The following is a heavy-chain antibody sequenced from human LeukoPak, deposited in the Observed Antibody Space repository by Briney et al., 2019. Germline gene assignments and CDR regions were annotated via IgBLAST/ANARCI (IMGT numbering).Heavy chain of an antibody. D-gene: IGHD5-24*01. CDR2: IYYSGST. CDR1: GGSISSYY. J-gene: IGHJ4*02. Sequence: SETPSLTCTVSGGSISSYYWSWIRQPPGKGLEWIGYIYYSGSTNYNPSLKSRVTISVDTSKNQFSLKLSSVTAADTAVYYCARLVEMATILDYWGQGTLVTVSS. V-gene: IGHV4-59*01. CDR3: ARLVEMATILDY.